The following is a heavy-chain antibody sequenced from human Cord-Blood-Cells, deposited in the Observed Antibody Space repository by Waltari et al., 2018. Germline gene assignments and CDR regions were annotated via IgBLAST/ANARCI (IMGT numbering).Heavy chain of an antibody. D-gene: IGHD6-6*01. CDR3: ERAYSSSHDAFDI. CDR2: MYGGGSK. J-gene: IGHJ3*02. CDR1: GFTVSSNY. Sequence: EVQLVESGGGLIQPGGSLRLSCAASGFTVSSNYMSWVRQVQGKGLQLFRVMYGGGSKSYADTEKVLFTISRDNSEDTLYRKMNSPRAEDTAVYFCERAYSSSHDAFDIWGQGTMVTVSS. V-gene: IGHV3-53*01.